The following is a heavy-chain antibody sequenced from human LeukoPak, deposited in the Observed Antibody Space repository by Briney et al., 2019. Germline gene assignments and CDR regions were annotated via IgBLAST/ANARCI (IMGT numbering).Heavy chain of an antibody. CDR2: ISGSGGST. CDR3: ATVKDYYGSGSYYNAYYFDY. D-gene: IGHD3-10*01. V-gene: IGHV3-23*01. Sequence: GGSLRLSCAASGFTFSSYAMSWVRQAPGKGLEWVSAISGSGGSTYYADSVKGRFTISRDTSKNTLYLQMNSRRTEDTAVYYCATVKDYYGSGSYYNAYYFDYWGQGTLVTVSS. J-gene: IGHJ4*02. CDR1: GFTFSSYA.